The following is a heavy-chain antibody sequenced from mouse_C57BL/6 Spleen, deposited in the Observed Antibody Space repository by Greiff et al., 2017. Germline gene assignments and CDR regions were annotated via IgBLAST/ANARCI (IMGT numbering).Heavy chain of an antibody. CDR2: IYPGSGST. V-gene: IGHV1-55*01. CDR3: ARCGYYYFDY. J-gene: IGHJ2*01. Sequence: QVQLKQSGAELVKPGASVKMSCKASGYTFTSYWLTWVKQRPGQGLEWIGDIYPGSGSTNYNEKFKNKATLTVDTSSSPAYMQLSSLTSEDSAVYYCARCGYYYFDYWGQGTTLTVSS. D-gene: IGHD2-3*01. CDR1: GYTFTSYW.